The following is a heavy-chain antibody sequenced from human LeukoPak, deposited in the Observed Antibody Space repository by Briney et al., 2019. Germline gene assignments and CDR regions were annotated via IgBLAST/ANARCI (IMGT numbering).Heavy chain of an antibody. CDR3: ARRLTQYDCFDP. V-gene: IGHV6-1*01. D-gene: IGHD2-2*01. CDR1: GDSVSSNSVT. J-gene: IGHJ5*02. CDR2: TYYRSTWYN. Sequence: SQTLSLTCAISGDSVSSNSVTWNWIRQSPSRGLEWLGRTYYRSTWYNDYAVSVRGRITVNPDTSKNQFSLHLNSVTPEDTAVYYCARRLTQYDCFDPWGQRILVTVST.